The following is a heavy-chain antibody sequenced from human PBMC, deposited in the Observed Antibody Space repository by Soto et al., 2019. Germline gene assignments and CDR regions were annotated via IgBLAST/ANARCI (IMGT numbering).Heavy chain of an antibody. CDR3: VRVVAIPGYPDN. CDR1: GGTFSSYA. D-gene: IGHD5-12*01. Sequence: QVQLVQSGAEVRQPASSVKVSCKTSGGTFSSYAISWVRQAPGQGLEWMGGIVPIVDTSTYAQKFQGRVTMTANESTTKAYMELSSLRADDTAIYYCVRVVAIPGYPDNWGQGTLVTVSS. CDR2: IVPIVDTS. V-gene: IGHV1-69*12. J-gene: IGHJ4*02.